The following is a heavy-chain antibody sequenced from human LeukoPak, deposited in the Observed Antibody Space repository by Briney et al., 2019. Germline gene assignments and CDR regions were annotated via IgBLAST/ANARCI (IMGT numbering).Heavy chain of an antibody. J-gene: IGHJ4*02. Sequence: GGSLRLSCAASGFPLSSYEMNWVRHAPGKGLEWVSYISSSGSTIYYADTVKGRLTISRDNAKNSLSLQLNSLRAEDTAVYYCAADYGDYSYWGQGTLVTVSS. CDR3: AADYGDYSY. D-gene: IGHD4-17*01. V-gene: IGHV3-48*03. CDR2: ISSSGSTI. CDR1: GFPLSSYE.